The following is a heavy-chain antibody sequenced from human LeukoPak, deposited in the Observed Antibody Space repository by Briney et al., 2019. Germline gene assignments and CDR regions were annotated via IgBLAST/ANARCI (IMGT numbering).Heavy chain of an antibody. D-gene: IGHD2-2*01. V-gene: IGHV1-2*02. Sequence: ASVKVSCKASGHTFTAYYIHWVRQAPGQGLEWMGWIHPGTGDTNYAQKFQGRVTVSRDTSISTAYMELSRLRSDDTAVYYCARLADCSSSSCRSFDYWGQGTLVTVSS. CDR3: ARLADCSSSSCRSFDY. J-gene: IGHJ4*02. CDR2: IHPGTGDT. CDR1: GHTFTAYY.